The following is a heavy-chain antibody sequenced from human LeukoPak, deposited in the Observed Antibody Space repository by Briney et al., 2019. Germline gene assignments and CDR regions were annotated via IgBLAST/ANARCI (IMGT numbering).Heavy chain of an antibody. Sequence: GGSVRLSCAASGFTFSSYAMHWVRQAPGKGLEYVSAISSNGGSTYYANSVKGRFTISRDNSKNTLYLQMGSLRAEDMAVYYCARDAGLTQLRYFDWLFDYWGQGTLVTVSS. CDR3: ARDAGLTQLRYFDWLFDY. V-gene: IGHV3-64*01. J-gene: IGHJ4*02. CDR2: ISSNGGST. CDR1: GFTFSSYA. D-gene: IGHD3-9*01.